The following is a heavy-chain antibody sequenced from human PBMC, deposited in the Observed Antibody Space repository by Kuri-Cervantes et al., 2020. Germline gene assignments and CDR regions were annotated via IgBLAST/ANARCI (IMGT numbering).Heavy chain of an antibody. V-gene: IGHV3-9*01. Sequence: GGSLRLSCAASGFTFDDYAMHWVRQAPGKGLEWVSGISWNSGIIDYADSVKGRFTISRDNAKNSLYLQMNSLRVEDTAVYYCARDRSPTLWGRGTLVTVSS. CDR1: GFTFDDYA. J-gene: IGHJ2*01. CDR2: ISWNSGII. CDR3: ARDRSPTL.